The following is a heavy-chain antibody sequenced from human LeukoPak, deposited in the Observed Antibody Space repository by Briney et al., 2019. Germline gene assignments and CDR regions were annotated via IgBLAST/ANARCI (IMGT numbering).Heavy chain of an antibody. D-gene: IGHD1-26*01. Sequence: GGSLRLSCAASGFTFNSYAMSWVRQAPEKGLEWVATISGSGGGTYYADSVEGRFTISRDDSKNTLYLQMNSLRAEDTAVYYCAKDLGRYRNNYFDYWGQGTLVTVSS. J-gene: IGHJ4*02. CDR3: AKDLGRYRNNYFDY. V-gene: IGHV3-23*01. CDR2: ISGSGGGT. CDR1: GFTFNSYA.